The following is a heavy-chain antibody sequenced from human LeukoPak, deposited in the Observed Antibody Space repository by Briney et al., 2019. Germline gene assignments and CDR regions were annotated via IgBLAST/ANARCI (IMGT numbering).Heavy chain of an antibody. Sequence: GGSLRLSCAASGFTFSTYAMSWVRQTPGKGLEWVSDIRGSGGSTNYADSVKGRFTISRDNSKNTLYLQMDSLRAEDTAVYYCAKGRSSWFSGSFDYWGQGTLVTVSS. J-gene: IGHJ4*02. CDR3: AKGRSSWFSGSFDY. CDR1: GFTFSTYA. V-gene: IGHV3-23*01. CDR2: IRGSGGST. D-gene: IGHD6-19*01.